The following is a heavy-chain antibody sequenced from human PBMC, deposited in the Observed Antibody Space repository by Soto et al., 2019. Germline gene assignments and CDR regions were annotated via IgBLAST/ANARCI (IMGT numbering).Heavy chain of an antibody. Sequence: GGSLRLSCEVSGFTFSSYPLHWVRQAPGKGLEWVTVISYDGGNQYYADSVKGRFTISRDNSKDTPYLQMHGLRSDAPAVYFSAPGPITQNSLIDNWGQGTLVTVSS. D-gene: IGHD1-20*01. J-gene: IGHJ4*02. CDR1: GFTFSSYP. V-gene: IGHV3-30-3*01. CDR2: ISYDGGNQ. CDR3: APGPITQNSLIDN.